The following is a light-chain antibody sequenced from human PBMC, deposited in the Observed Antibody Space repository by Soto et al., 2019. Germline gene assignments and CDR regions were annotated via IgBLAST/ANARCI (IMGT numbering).Light chain of an antibody. V-gene: IGKV3-11*01. J-gene: IGKJ3*01. CDR2: DAS. CDR3: QHRHN. Sequence: EIVLTQSPATLPLSPGERATLSCRASQSVSSDFAWYQQKPGQAPRLLIYDASNMAPGIPARFSGTGSGTDFTLTICSLEPEYFALYYCQHRHNFGPGTKVDIQ. CDR1: QSVSSD.